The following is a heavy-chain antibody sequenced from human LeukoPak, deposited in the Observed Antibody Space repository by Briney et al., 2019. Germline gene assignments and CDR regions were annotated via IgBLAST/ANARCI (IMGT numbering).Heavy chain of an antibody. V-gene: IGHV4-39*01. CDR1: DGSISSGSYY. J-gene: IGHJ4*02. Sequence: PSETVSLTCTVSDGSISSGSYYWGWIRRPPGKGLEWIGSIYKSGSTYYNPSLKSRVTISVDSSKNQFSLKLRFVTAADTAVYYCARLYGYFDHWGQGILVTVSS. CDR3: ARLYGYFDH. CDR2: IYKSGST. D-gene: IGHD3-16*01.